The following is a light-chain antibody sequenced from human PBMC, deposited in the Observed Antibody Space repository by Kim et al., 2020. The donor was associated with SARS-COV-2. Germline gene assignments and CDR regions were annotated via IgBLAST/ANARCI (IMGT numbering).Light chain of an antibody. CDR2: GVT. CDR3: CSFAGSYILI. J-gene: IGLJ2*01. Sequence: GKSATIPCPGTRSDIGGHNYVSWYQHHPGKAPKLMIFGVTRRPSGVPDRFSGSKSGNTASLTIFGLQAEDEADYYCCSFAGSYILIFGGGTQLTVL. V-gene: IGLV2-11*02. CDR1: RSDIGGHNY.